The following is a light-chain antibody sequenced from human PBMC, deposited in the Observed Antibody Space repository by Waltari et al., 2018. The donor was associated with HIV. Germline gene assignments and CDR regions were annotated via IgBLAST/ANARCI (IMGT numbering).Light chain of an antibody. Sequence: NFMLTQPHSVSESPGKTVTISCTRSSGSIASNYVQWYQQRPGSSPTNVIYGDNQRPSGVPDRFSGSIDSSSNSASLTISGLKTEDEADYYCQSYESSIVKVFGGGTKLTVL. V-gene: IGLV6-57*01. CDR3: QSYESSIVKV. CDR1: SGSIASNY. CDR2: GDN. J-gene: IGLJ2*01.